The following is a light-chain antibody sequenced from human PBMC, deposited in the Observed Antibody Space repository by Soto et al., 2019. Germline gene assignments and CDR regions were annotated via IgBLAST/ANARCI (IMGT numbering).Light chain of an antibody. CDR2: LNSDGSH. V-gene: IGLV4-69*01. CDR3: QTWATDIHVV. Sequence: QPVLTQSPSASASLGASVKLTCTLSSGHNSYAIAWHQQQPEKGPRYLMKLNSDGSHRIGDGIPDRFSGSRYGAERYLTIYNHQSEDEVEYYGQTWATDIHVVFGGGTKLTVL. CDR1: SGHNSYA. J-gene: IGLJ2*01.